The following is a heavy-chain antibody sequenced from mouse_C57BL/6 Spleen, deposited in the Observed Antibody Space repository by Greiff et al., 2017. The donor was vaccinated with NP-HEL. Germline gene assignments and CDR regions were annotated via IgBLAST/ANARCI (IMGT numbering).Heavy chain of an antibody. CDR3: ARRESYFDY. CDR2: ISSGSSTI. J-gene: IGHJ2*01. Sequence: EVKLVESGGGLVKPGGSLKLSCAASGFTFSDYGMHWVRQAPEKGLEWVAYISSGSSTIYYADTVKGRFTISRDNAKNTLFLQMTSLRSEDTAMYYCARRESYFDYWGQGTTLTVSS. V-gene: IGHV5-17*01. CDR1: GFTFSDYG.